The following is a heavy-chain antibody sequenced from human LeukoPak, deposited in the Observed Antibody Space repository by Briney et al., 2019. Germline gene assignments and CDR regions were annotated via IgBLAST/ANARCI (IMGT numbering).Heavy chain of an antibody. Sequence: GGPLRLSCAASGFTFSSYAMSWVRQAPGKGLEWVSAISGSGGSTYYADSVKGRFTISRDNSKNTLYLQMNSLRAEDTAVYYCANSGYDLLPPNWGQGTLVTVSS. J-gene: IGHJ4*02. CDR3: ANSGYDLLPPN. V-gene: IGHV3-23*01. CDR1: GFTFSSYA. CDR2: ISGSGGST. D-gene: IGHD5-12*01.